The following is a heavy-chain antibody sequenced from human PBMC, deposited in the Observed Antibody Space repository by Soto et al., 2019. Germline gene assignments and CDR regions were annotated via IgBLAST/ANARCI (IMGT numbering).Heavy chain of an antibody. CDR3: ARDLRHYYGSGRSVNAFDI. D-gene: IGHD3-10*01. J-gene: IGHJ3*02. CDR2: ISSSGTTI. V-gene: IGHV3-11*01. Sequence: QVQLVESGGGLVKAGGSLRLSCAASGFTFSDYYINWIRQAPGKGLEGVSYISSSGTTIYYADSVKGRFTISRDNAKNSLYLQMNSLRVEDTAVYYCARDLRHYYGSGRSVNAFDIWGQGTMVTVSS. CDR1: GFTFSDYY.